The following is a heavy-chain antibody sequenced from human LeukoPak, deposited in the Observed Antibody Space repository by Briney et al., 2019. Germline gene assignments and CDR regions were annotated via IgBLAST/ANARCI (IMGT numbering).Heavy chain of an antibody. D-gene: IGHD3-9*01. Sequence: AASVKVSCKASGYTFTGYYMHWVRQAPGQGLEWMGWINPNSGGTNYAQKFQGRVTMTRDTSINTAYMELSRLTSDDTAVYFCAREKHPQSHYDILTGYPIGSPFDPWGQGTLVTVSS. V-gene: IGHV1-2*02. CDR3: AREKHPQSHYDILTGYPIGSPFDP. CDR2: INPNSGGT. J-gene: IGHJ5*02. CDR1: GYTFTGYY.